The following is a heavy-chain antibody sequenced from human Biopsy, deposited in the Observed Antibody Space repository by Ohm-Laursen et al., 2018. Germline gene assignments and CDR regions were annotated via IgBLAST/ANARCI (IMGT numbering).Heavy chain of an antibody. Sequence: SVKVSCKTSTGTFDSYGVTWVRQAPGQGLEWLGYINCKTGATNYAQKFQGTVTMTRDTSISTAYLALGSLRSADTAIYYCARDPLNGHKHFDYWGQGSLVTVSS. D-gene: IGHD2-8*01. CDR3: ARDPLNGHKHFDY. J-gene: IGHJ4*02. CDR2: INCKTGAT. V-gene: IGHV1-2*02. CDR1: TGTFDSYG.